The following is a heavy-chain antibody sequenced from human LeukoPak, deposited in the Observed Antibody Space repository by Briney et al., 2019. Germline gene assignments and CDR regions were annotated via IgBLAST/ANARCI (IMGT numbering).Heavy chain of an antibody. CDR3: AKAGVVVPAAIYWFDP. V-gene: IGHV3-23*01. Sequence: GGSLRLSCAASGFTFSSYAMSWVRQAPGKGLEWVSTISGYGSSTYSADSVKGRFTISRDNSKNTLYLQMNSLRAEDTAVYYCAKAGVVVPAAIYWFDPWGQGTLVTVSS. D-gene: IGHD2-2*01. CDR2: ISGYGSST. J-gene: IGHJ5*02. CDR1: GFTFSSYA.